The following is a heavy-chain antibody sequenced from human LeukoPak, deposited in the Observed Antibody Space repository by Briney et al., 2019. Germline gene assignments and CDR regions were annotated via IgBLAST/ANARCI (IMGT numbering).Heavy chain of an antibody. CDR3: ASNAAAVVLRDY. CDR1: GYTLTELS. D-gene: IGHD6-13*01. CDR2: FDPEDGET. Sequence: ASVKVSCKVSGYTLTELSMHWVRQAPGKGLEWMGGFDPEDGETIYAQKFQGRVTMTEDTSTDTAYMELSSLRSEDTAVYYCASNAAAVVLRDYWGQGTLVTVSS. V-gene: IGHV1-24*01. J-gene: IGHJ4*02.